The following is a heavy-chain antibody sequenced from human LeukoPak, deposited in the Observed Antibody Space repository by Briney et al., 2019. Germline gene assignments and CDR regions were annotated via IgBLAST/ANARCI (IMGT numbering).Heavy chain of an antibody. CDR2: MYSGGDT. CDR1: GFTVGDNY. D-gene: IGHD6-13*01. CDR3: ARDAPQVPAAGVLAS. Sequence: GVSLRLSCAASGFTVGDNYMSWVRQSPGEGLEWLSVMYSGGDTYYANSVKGRFTFSRDISKNTLYLQMNGLRTEDTAMYYCARDAPQVPAAGVLASWGQGTLVTVSS. J-gene: IGHJ5*02. V-gene: IGHV3-53*01.